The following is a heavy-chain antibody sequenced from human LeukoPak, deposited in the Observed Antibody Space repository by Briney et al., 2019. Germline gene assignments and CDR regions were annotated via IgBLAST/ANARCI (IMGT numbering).Heavy chain of an antibody. V-gene: IGHV3-48*04. D-gene: IGHD2-8*01. Sequence: GGSLRLSCAASGFTLSTYNMNWVRQAPGKGLEWVSYISSSGSTIYYADSVKGRFTISRDNAKNSLYLQMNSLRAEDTAVYYCARISASQWAFDIWGQGTMVTVSS. J-gene: IGHJ3*02. CDR1: GFTLSTYN. CDR3: ARISASQWAFDI. CDR2: ISSSGSTI.